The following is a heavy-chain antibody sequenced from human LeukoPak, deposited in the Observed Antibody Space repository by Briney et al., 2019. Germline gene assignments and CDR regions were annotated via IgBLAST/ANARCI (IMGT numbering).Heavy chain of an antibody. V-gene: IGHV3-21*01. CDR2: ISSSSSYI. CDR3: ASLSYCSGGSCYSGVNEW. D-gene: IGHD2-15*01. Sequence: GGSLRLSCAASGFTFSSYSMNWVRQAPGKGLEWVSSISSSSSYIYYADSVKGRFTISRDNAKNSLYLQMNSLRAEDTAVYYCASLSYCSGGSCYSGVNEWWGQGTLVTVSS. CDR1: GFTFSSYS. J-gene: IGHJ4*02.